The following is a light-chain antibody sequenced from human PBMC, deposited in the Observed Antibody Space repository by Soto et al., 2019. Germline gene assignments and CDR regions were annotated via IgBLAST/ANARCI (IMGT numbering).Light chain of an antibody. V-gene: IGKV1-5*01. CDR3: QQYNGYSTWT. CDR2: DAS. J-gene: IGKJ1*01. Sequence: DIQMTQSPSTLSASVGDRITITCRASQSIRIWLAWYQQTPGKAPKILIYDASPLASGVPSRFSGSGSGTEFTLTISSLQPDDFATYYCQQYNGYSTWTFGQGTRVEIK. CDR1: QSIRIW.